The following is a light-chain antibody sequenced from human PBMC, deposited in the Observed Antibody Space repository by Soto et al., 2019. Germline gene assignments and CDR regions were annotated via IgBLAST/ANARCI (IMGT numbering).Light chain of an antibody. CDR1: SSNIGAGYD. J-gene: IGLJ2*01. CDR3: QSYDSRLRGSI. V-gene: IGLV1-40*01. Sequence: QSVLTQPPSVSGAPGRRVTISCTGSSSNIGAGYDVHWYQQLPGTAPKLLIYGNSNRPSGVPDRFSGSKSGTSASLAITGLQAEDEADDYCQSYDSRLRGSIFGGGTKVTVL. CDR2: GNS.